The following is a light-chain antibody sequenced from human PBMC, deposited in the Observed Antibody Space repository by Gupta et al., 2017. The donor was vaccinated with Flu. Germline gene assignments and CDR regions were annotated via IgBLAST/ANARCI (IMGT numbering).Light chain of an antibody. J-gene: IGLJ1*01. CDR3: QVWDSSSYV. CDR1: NIGTKH. V-gene: IGLV3-9*01. CDR2: RDI. Sequence: SYQLTQPLSVSVALGQTAMIACGGNNIGTKHVHGYQQKPGKAPVLVIYRDINRPSGIPERFSGSNSGNTATLTITRAQAGDEADYFCQVWDSSSYVFGTGTKVTVL.